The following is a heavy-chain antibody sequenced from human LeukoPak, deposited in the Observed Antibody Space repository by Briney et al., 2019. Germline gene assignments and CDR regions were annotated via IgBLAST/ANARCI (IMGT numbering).Heavy chain of an antibody. D-gene: IGHD2-21*02. Sequence: SETLSLTCTVSGGSIRSTTYYWGWIRQPPGKGLEWIGSIYYSGNTYYSPSLMSRVTISVDTSKNQFSLNLSSVTAADTAMYYCARVFAVVTAIPFDYWGQGTLVTVSS. CDR2: IYYSGNT. V-gene: IGHV4-39*07. CDR1: GGSIRSTTYY. CDR3: ARVFAVVTAIPFDY. J-gene: IGHJ4*02.